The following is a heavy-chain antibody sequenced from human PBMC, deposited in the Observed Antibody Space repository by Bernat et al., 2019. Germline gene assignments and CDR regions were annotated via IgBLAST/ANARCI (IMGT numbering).Heavy chain of an antibody. CDR3: ARARGITMISAGVNYFDY. V-gene: IGHV4-31*03. D-gene: IGHD3-22*01. Sequence: QVRLQESGPGLVKPSQTLSLTCTVSGGSISSGGYYWSWIRQHPGKGLEWIGYIYYSGSTYYNPSLKSRVTISVDTSKNQFSLKLSSVTAADTAVYYCARARGITMISAGVNYFDYWGQGTLVTVSS. J-gene: IGHJ4*02. CDR1: GGSISSGGYY. CDR2: IYYSGST.